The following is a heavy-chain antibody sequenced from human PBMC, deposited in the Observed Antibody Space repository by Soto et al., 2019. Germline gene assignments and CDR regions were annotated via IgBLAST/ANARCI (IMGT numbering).Heavy chain of an antibody. Sequence: QVQLVQSGAEARKPGSSVKVSCKASGDTFSKYAFTWVRQAPGQGLEWMGGIIPMYGKRNYAQRFQGRVTITADESSTIAYMELSSLRSEDTAVYYCATSVAGATTRWFFGNWGQGTLVTVSS. V-gene: IGHV1-69*01. CDR3: ATSVAGATTRWFFGN. CDR2: IIPMYGKR. CDR1: GDTFSKYA. J-gene: IGHJ4*02. D-gene: IGHD1-26*01.